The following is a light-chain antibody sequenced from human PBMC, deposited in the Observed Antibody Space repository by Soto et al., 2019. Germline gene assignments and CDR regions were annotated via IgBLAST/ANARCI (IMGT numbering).Light chain of an antibody. V-gene: IGKV3-20*01. J-gene: IGKJ5*01. CDR1: QSITSSF. Sequence: EMVLTQSPGILSLSPGERASLSCGASQSITSSFLAWYQQKPGQAPRLLIYGASSRATGIPDRFSGTGSETDFTLTINRLEPEDFAVYYCQQYENSPITFGQGTRLEI. CDR3: QQYENSPIT. CDR2: GAS.